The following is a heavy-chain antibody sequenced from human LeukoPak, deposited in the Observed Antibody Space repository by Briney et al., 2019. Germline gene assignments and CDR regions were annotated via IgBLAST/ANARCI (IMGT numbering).Heavy chain of an antibody. CDR1: GGSFSGYY. CDR2: INHSRST. D-gene: IGHD6-19*01. Sequence: PSETLSLTCAVYGGSFSGYYWSWIRQPPGKGLEWIGEINHSRSTNYNPSLKSRVTISVDTSKNQFSLKLGSVTAADTAVYYCARYSSGWSLDYWGQGTLVTVSS. V-gene: IGHV4-34*01. J-gene: IGHJ4*02. CDR3: ARYSSGWSLDY.